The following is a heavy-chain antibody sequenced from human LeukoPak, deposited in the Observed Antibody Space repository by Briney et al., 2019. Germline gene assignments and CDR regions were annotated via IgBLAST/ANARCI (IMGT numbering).Heavy chain of an antibody. D-gene: IGHD2-2*01. V-gene: IGHV4-61*02. CDR1: GGSISSGSYY. J-gene: IGHJ4*02. CDR2: IYTSGSA. CDR3: ARERTYCSSTSCFDGFDY. Sequence: PSQTLSLTCTVSGGSISSGSYYWSWIRQPAGKGLEWIGRIYTSGSANYNPSLKSRVTISVYTSKNQFSLKLSSVTAADTAVYYCARERTYCSSTSCFDGFDYWGQGTLVTVSS.